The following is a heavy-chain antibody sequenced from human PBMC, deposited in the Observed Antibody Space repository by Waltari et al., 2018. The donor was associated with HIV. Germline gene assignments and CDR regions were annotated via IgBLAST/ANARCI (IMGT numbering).Heavy chain of an antibody. CDR2: IYSDGNK. CDR3: ARGREYSYGPVSY. J-gene: IGHJ4*02. D-gene: IGHD5-18*01. CDR1: GFSVSTTY. V-gene: IGHV3-53*02. Sequence: EVQVVETGGGLIQPGGSLRLSCAASGFSVSTTYMSWVRQAPGTGLEWVSVIYSDGNKSYGDSVKGRFTMSRDNSKNTVFLQMNSLRVEDTAVYYCARGREYSYGPVSYWGQGALVTVSS.